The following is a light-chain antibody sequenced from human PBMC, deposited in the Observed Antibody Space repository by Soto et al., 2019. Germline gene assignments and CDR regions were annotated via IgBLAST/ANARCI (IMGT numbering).Light chain of an antibody. J-gene: IGKJ5*01. CDR1: QSVSKY. Sequence: EIVLTQSPATRSLSPGERATLSCRTSQSVSKYFACYQQKPGRAPRLLIYDASSRATGIPARFIGSGSGTDFTLTIRSLEAEDFVIYYCQQRCNGPITFGQGTRLEIK. V-gene: IGKV3-11*01. CDR2: DAS. CDR3: QQRCNGPIT.